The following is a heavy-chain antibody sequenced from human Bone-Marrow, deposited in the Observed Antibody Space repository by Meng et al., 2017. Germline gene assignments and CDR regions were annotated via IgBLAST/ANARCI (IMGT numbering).Heavy chain of an antibody. J-gene: IGHJ4*02. CDR3: ACPHDYGDYAGY. V-gene: IGHV3-11*01. D-gene: IGHD4-17*01. CDR1: AFPLIDDY. Sequence: VALGGVGECLGRPGGALSMSVAGLAFPLIDDYMSRIRQAPGKGLGWVSNISSSGSTIYYADSVTGRFTISRDNAKNSLYLQMTSLRAEDTAVYYCACPHDYGDYAGYWGQGTLVTVSS. CDR2: ISSSGSTI.